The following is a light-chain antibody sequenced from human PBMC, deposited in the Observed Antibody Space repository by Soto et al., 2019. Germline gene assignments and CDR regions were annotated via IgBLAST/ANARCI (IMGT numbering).Light chain of an antibody. V-gene: IGKV1-5*03. J-gene: IGKJ1*01. CDR1: QTISSW. Sequence: DIQMTQSPSTLSGSVGDRVTITCRASQTISSWLAWYQQKPGKAPKLLIYKASTLKSGVPSRISGSGSGKEFTLNLSSLQPDDFATYYCQHYNSYSAAFGQGTNV. CDR2: KAS. CDR3: QHYNSYSAA.